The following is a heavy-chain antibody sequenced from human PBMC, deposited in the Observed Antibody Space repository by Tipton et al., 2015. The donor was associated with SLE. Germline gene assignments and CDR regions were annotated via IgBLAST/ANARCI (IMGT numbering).Heavy chain of an antibody. J-gene: IGHJ3*02. CDR2: INYSGST. V-gene: IGHV4-34*01. CDR1: GGSFSGYH. Sequence: TLSLTCTIHGGSFSGYHWSWIRQPPGKGLEWIGEINYSGSTNYNPSLKSRVTISIGTSKNQLSLKLSSVTAADTAVYYCARGVAYYYDSGAFDIWGQGTMVTVSS. CDR3: ARGVAYYYDSGAFDI. D-gene: IGHD3-22*01.